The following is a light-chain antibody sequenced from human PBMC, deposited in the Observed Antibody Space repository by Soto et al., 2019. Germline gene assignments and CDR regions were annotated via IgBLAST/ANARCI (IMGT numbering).Light chain of an antibody. CDR3: QQYDSYPRA. V-gene: IGKV1-5*03. Sequence: IPMTQSPSTLSASVGDRVTIICRASQNVNSWLAWYQQRPGRAPKLLIYKASTLESGVPSRFSGSGSGTEFTLTISSLQPDDFATYYCQQYDSYPRAFGPGTTVNMK. J-gene: IGKJ3*01. CDR2: KAS. CDR1: QNVNSW.